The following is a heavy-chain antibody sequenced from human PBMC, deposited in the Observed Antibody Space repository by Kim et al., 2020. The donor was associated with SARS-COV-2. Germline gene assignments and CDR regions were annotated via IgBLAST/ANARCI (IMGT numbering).Heavy chain of an antibody. CDR3: ARGKVGSSSWYGWFDP. J-gene: IGHJ5*02. V-gene: IGHV1-18*01. CDR2: ISAYNGNT. Sequence: ASVKVSCKASGYTFTSYGISWVRQAPGQGLEWMGWISAYNGNTNYAQKLQGRVTMTTDTSTSTAYMELRSLRSDDTAVYYCARGKVGSSSWYGWFDPWGQGTLGTVSS. CDR1: GYTFTSYG. D-gene: IGHD6-13*01.